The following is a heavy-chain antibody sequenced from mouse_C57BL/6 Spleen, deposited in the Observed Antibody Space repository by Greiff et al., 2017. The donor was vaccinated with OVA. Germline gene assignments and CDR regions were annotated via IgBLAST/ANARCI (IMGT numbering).Heavy chain of an antibody. Sequence: VKLTESGPGLVAPSQSLSITCTVSGFSLTSYGVDWVRQPPGKGLEWLGVIWGGGSTNYNSALMSRLSISKDNSKSQVFLKMNSLQTDDTAMYYCAIIYYGNYGDAMDYWGQGTSVTVSS. J-gene: IGHJ4*01. D-gene: IGHD2-1*01. CDR3: AIIYYGNYGDAMDY. CDR1: GFSLTSYG. V-gene: IGHV2-9*01. CDR2: IWGGGST.